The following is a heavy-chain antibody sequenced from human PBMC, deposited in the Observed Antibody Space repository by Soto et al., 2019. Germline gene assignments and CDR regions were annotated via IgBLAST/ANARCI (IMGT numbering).Heavy chain of an antibody. Sequence: NPSETLSLTCAVSGGSISSGGYSWSWIRQPPGKGLEWIGYIYHSGSTYYNPSLKSRVTISVDRSKNQFSLKLSAVTAADTAVYYCARGTAYYDFWSGYPSVAYYFDYWGQGTLVTVSS. CDR2: IYHSGST. D-gene: IGHD3-3*01. CDR1: GGSISSGGYS. V-gene: IGHV4-30-2*01. CDR3: ARGTAYYDFWSGYPSVAYYFDY. J-gene: IGHJ4*02.